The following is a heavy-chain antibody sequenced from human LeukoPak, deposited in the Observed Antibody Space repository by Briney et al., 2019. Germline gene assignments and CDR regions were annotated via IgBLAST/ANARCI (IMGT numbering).Heavy chain of an antibody. CDR3: ARVGSGHYYNYYGMDV. J-gene: IGHJ6*02. CDR1: GFTFSSYW. D-gene: IGHD2-15*01. CDR2: IKQDGSEK. V-gene: IGHV3-7*01. Sequence: GGSLRLSCAASGFTFSSYWMSWVRQAPGKGPEWVANIKQDGSEKYYVDSVKGRFTISRDNAKNSLYLQMNSLRAEDTAVYYCARVGSGHYYNYYGMDVWGQGTTVTVSS.